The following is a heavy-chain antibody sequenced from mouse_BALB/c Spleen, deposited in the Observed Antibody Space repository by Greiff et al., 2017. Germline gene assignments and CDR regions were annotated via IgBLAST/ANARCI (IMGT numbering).Heavy chain of an antibody. CDR1: GYTFTSYY. Sequence: VQLQQPGAELVKPGASVKLSCKASGYTFTSYYMYWVKQRPGQGLEWIGGINPSNGGTNFNEKFKSKATLTVDKSSSTAYMQLSSLTSEDSAVYYCTRRDGLYAMDYWGQGTSVTVSS. D-gene: IGHD2-3*01. J-gene: IGHJ4*01. CDR2: INPSNGGT. CDR3: TRRDGLYAMDY. V-gene: IGHV1S81*02.